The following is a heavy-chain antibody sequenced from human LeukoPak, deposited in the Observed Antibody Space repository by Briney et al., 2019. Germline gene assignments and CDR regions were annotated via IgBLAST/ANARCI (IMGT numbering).Heavy chain of an antibody. Sequence: ASVKVSCTASGYTFTGYYMHWVRQAPGQGLEWMGWINPNSGGTNYAQKFQGWVTMTRDTSISTAYMELSRLRSDDTAVYYCARDSGLYSSSSIRFDPWGQGTLVTVSS. V-gene: IGHV1-2*04. D-gene: IGHD6-6*01. J-gene: IGHJ5*02. CDR1: GYTFTGYY. CDR3: ARDSGLYSSSSIRFDP. CDR2: INPNSGGT.